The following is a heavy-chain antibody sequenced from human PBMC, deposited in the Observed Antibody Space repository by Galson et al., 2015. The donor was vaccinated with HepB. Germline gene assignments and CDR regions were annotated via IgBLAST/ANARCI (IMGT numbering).Heavy chain of an antibody. J-gene: IGHJ4*02. CDR3: ARGLGWVVAASRRAEARRDFDY. CDR1: GGTFSSYA. Sequence: SVKVSCKASGGTFSSYAISWVRQAPGQGLEWMEGIIPIFGTANYAQKFQGRVTITADESTSTAYMELSSLRSEDTAVYYCARGLGWVVAASRRAEARRDFDYWGQGTLVTVSS. CDR2: IIPIFGTA. V-gene: IGHV1-69*13. D-gene: IGHD2-15*01.